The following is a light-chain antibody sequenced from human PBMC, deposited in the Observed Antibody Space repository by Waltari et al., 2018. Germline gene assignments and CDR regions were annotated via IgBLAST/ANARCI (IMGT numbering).Light chain of an antibody. CDR2: AAS. V-gene: IGKV1-39*01. J-gene: IGKJ1*01. Sequence: DIQMTQSPSSLSASVGDRVIITCRASQSISSYLNWYQLKPGKAPNLLIYAASSLQSGVPSRFSGSGSGTDFTLTISSLQPEDFATYFCQQSYTTPRTFGQGTKVEIK. CDR3: QQSYTTPRT. CDR1: QSISSY.